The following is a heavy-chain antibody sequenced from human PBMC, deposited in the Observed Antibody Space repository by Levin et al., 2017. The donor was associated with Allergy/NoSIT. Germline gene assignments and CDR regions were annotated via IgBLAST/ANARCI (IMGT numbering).Heavy chain of an antibody. V-gene: IGHV4-4*02. Sequence: SQTLSLTCDVSGGSISSSNWWSWVRQPPGEGLEWIGELYHDGSTTYNPSLKSRVTISVDKSKNQFSLNLNSVTAADTAVYYCVRDHPDYGETHFDYWGQGTLVTVSS. CDR2: LYHDGST. CDR3: VRDHPDYGETHFDY. CDR1: GGSISSSNW. D-gene: IGHD4-17*01. J-gene: IGHJ4*02.